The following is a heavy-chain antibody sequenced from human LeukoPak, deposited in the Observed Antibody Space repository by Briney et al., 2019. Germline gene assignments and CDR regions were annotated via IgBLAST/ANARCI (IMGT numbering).Heavy chain of an antibody. CDR3: AKDRLNFDY. CDR2: ISGSGGST. Sequence: PGGSLRLSCAASVFTFSSYSMSWVRQAPGKGLEWVSGISGSGGSTYYADSVKGRFTISRDNSKNTLYLQMNSLRAEDTAVYYCAKDRLNFDYWGQGTLVTVSS. V-gene: IGHV3-23*01. J-gene: IGHJ4*02. CDR1: VFTFSSYS.